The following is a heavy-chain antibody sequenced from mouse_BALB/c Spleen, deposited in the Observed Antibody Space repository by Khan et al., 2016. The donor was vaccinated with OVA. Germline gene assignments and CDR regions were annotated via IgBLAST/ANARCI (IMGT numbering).Heavy chain of an antibody. CDR2: ISSAGTYT. V-gene: IGHV5-9-3*01. D-gene: IGHD1-1*02. CDR1: GFTFSTFV. Sequence: EVQLLETGGDLVKTGGSRKLSCAASGFTFSTFVMSWVRQTPEKRLEWVATISSAGTYTYYLDSVKGRFTISRDNAKNTLYLQMNSLRSEDTAMYYCANGNYGWFAYWGQGTLVTVSA. J-gene: IGHJ3*01. CDR3: ANGNYGWFAY.